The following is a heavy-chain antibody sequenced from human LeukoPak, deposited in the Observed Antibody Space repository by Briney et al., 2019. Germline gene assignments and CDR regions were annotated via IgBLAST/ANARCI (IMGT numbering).Heavy chain of an antibody. CDR2: IYSGGST. CDR1: EFSVGSNY. D-gene: IGHD4-17*01. V-gene: IGHV3-66*01. Sequence: PGGSLRLSCTASEFSVGSNYMTWVRQAPGKGLEWVSLIYSGGSTYYADSVKGRFTISRDNSKNTLYLQMNSLRAEDTAVYYCARDNHYGDYLYWGQGTLVTVSS. J-gene: IGHJ4*02. CDR3: ARDNHYGDYLY.